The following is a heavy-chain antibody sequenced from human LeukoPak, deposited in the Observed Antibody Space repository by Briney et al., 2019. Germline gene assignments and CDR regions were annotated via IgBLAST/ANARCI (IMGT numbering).Heavy chain of an antibody. CDR1: GDSISIYY. CDR2: VYYSGTT. D-gene: IGHD3-22*01. J-gene: IGHJ4*01. CDR3: ERGIGSGYSDD. Sequence: SETLSLTCTLSGDSISIYYWTWPRHPPGGGLEWLGYVYYSGTTNYNPSLKSRVTISVNTSKNHFSLKLTSVTAADSAVYYCERGIGSGYSDDWGQGTMVTVSS. V-gene: IGHV4-59*12.